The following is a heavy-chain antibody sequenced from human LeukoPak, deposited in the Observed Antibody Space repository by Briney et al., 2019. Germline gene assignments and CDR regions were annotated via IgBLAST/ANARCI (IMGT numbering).Heavy chain of an antibody. D-gene: IGHD6-19*01. CDR3: ARAPRQWLVRAYYYYYMDV. J-gene: IGHJ6*03. Sequence: PSETLSLTCTVSGYSISSGYYWGWIRQPPGKGLEWIGSIYHSGSTNYNPSLKSRVTISVDTSKNQFSLKLSSVTAADTAVYYCARAPRQWLVRAYYYYYMDVWGKGTTVTVSS. CDR2: IYHSGST. CDR1: GYSISSGYY. V-gene: IGHV4-38-2*02.